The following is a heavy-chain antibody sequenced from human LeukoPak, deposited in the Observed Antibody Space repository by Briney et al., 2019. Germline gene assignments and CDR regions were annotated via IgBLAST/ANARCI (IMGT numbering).Heavy chain of an antibody. D-gene: IGHD3-22*01. CDR2: INSDGSST. CDR1: GFTFSSYR. V-gene: IGHV3-74*01. CDR3: AREPPYYDSSGLYYYCGMDV. Sequence: GGSLRLSCAASGFTFSSYRMHWVRQAPGKGLVWVSRINSDGSSTSYADSVKGRFTISRDNAKNTLYLQMNSLRAEDTAVYYCAREPPYYDSSGLYYYCGMDVWGQGTTVTVSS. J-gene: IGHJ6*02.